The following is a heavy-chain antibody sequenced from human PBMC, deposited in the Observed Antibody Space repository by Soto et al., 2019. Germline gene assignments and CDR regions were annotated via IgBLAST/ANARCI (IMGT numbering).Heavy chain of an antibody. CDR2: ISDDGSSK. V-gene: IGHV3-30-3*01. Sequence: QVQLVESGGGVVQPGRSLRLSCAASGFILSSYPMHWVRQAPGKGLEWVALISDDGSSKYYADSVKGRFTISRDNSKNTLYLQMNSLSAEDTAVYYCTRADLTVTLSVFDPWGQGTLVTVSS. D-gene: IGHD4-17*01. CDR3: TRADLTVTLSVFDP. J-gene: IGHJ5*02. CDR1: GFILSSYP.